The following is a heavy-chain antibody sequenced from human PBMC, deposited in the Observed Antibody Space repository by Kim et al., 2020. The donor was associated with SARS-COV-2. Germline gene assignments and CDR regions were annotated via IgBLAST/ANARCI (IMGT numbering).Heavy chain of an antibody. CDR3: AKELAEDSSGYYYYYYYGMDV. V-gene: IGHV3-30*18. CDR1: GFTFSSYG. Sequence: LSLTCAASGFTFSSYGMHWVRQAPGKGLEWVAVISYDGSNKYYADSVKGRFTISRDNSKNTLYLQMNSLRAEDTAVYYCAKELAEDSSGYYYYYYYGMDVWGQGTTVTVSS. CDR2: ISYDGSNK. J-gene: IGHJ6*02. D-gene: IGHD3-22*01.